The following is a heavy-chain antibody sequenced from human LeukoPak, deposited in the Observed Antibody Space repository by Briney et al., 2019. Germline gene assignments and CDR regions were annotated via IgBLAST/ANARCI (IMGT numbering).Heavy chain of an antibody. V-gene: IGHV3-23*01. CDR3: AKDLLAAAVLYYFDY. CDR1: GYTFSSYA. CDR2: ISGSGGST. D-gene: IGHD6-13*01. J-gene: IGHJ4*02. Sequence: GGSLRLSCAASGYTFSSYAMSWVRQAPGKGLEWVSAISGSGGSTYYADSVKGRFTISRDNSKNTLYLQMNSLRAEDTAVYYCAKDLLAAAVLYYFDYWGQGTLVTVSS.